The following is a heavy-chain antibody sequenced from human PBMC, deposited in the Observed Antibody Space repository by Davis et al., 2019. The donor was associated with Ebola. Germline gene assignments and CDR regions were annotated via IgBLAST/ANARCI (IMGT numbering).Heavy chain of an antibody. CDR3: ARDRVTMVRGANQDYYYYYGMDV. CDR1: GFTFSSYN. Sequence: GGSLRLSCAASGFTFSSYNMNWVRQAPGKGLEWVSSISSSSSYIYYADSVKGRFTISRDNAKNSLYLQMNSLRAEDTAVYYCARDRVTMVRGANQDYYYYYGMDVWGQGTTVTVSS. CDR2: ISSSSSYI. J-gene: IGHJ6*02. V-gene: IGHV3-21*01. D-gene: IGHD3-10*01.